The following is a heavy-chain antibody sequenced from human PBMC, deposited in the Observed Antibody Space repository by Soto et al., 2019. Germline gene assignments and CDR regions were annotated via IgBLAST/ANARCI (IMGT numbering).Heavy chain of an antibody. Sequence: EPLSLTCAVSGGSISSGTWWSWVRQPPGRGLEWIGEIYHSGSPNYNPSLKSRVTMSVDKSKNLFSLRLSSVTAADSALYYCARRVPAAPNWFDPWGQGTLVTVSS. CDR3: ARRVPAAPNWFDP. CDR1: GGSISSGTW. D-gene: IGHD2-2*01. J-gene: IGHJ5*02. CDR2: IYHSGSP. V-gene: IGHV4-4*02.